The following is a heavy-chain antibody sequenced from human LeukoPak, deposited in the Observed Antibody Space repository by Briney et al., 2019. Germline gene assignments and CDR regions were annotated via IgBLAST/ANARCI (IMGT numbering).Heavy chain of an antibody. J-gene: IGHJ4*02. D-gene: IGHD6-19*01. Sequence: PGGSLRLSCAVSGCTFSSYAMSWVRQAPGKGLEWVSAISGSGGSTYYADSVKGRFTISRDNSKNTLYLQMNSLRAEDTAVYYCANSPMAVAGSLDYWGQGTLVIVSS. CDR1: GCTFSSYA. CDR3: ANSPMAVAGSLDY. V-gene: IGHV3-23*01. CDR2: ISGSGGST.